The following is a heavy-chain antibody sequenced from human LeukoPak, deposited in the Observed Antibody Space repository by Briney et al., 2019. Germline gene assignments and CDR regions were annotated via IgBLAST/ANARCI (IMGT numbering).Heavy chain of an antibody. J-gene: IGHJ5*02. V-gene: IGHV4-31*03. Sequence: SQTLSLTCTVSGGSISSGGYYWSWIRQHPGKRLEWIGYIYYSGSTYYNPSLKSRVTISVDTSKNQFSLKLSSVTAADTAVYYCARCLGVVMWWFEPWRQGTLVTVSS. CDR2: IYYSGST. CDR3: ARCLGVVMWWFEP. CDR1: GGSISSGGYY. D-gene: IGHD3-3*01.